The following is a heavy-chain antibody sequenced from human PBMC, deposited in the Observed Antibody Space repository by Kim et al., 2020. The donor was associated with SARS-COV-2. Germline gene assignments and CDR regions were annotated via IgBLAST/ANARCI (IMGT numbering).Heavy chain of an antibody. J-gene: IGHJ4*02. V-gene: IGHV4-4*07. Sequence: SETLSLTCTVSGDSLSSDYWSWNRQPAGKGLEWIGRIYTSGRTNYNPSLQCRVTMSVDMSQNQFTLKLSSVTAEDTDGYYCARALGHWGQGTLVTVSS. D-gene: IGHD3-16*02. CDR3: ARALGH. CDR1: GDSLSSDY. CDR2: IYTSGRT.